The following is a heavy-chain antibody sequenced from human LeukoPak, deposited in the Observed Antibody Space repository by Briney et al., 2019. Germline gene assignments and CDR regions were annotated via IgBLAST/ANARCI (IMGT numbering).Heavy chain of an antibody. CDR3: ARSLSGGDCLDY. Sequence: ASVKVSCKASGYTFTSYGISWVRQAPGQGLEWIGWISAYNGNTNYAQKLQGRVTMTTDTSTSTAYMELRSLRSDDTAVYYCARSLSGGDCLDYWGQGTLVTVSS. CDR1: GYTFTSYG. D-gene: IGHD2-21*02. J-gene: IGHJ4*02. CDR2: ISAYNGNT. V-gene: IGHV1-18*01.